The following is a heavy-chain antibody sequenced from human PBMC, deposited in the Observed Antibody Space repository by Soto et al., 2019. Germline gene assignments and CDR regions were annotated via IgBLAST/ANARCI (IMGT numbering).Heavy chain of an antibody. Sequence: QVQLVQSGAEVKKPGASVKVSCKASGYTFTSYGISWVRQAPGQELEWMGWISAYNGNTNYAQKLQGRGTMTTDTSTSTAYMELRSLRSDDTAVYYCARSTSSGWRPDAFDICGQGTMVTVSS. J-gene: IGHJ3*02. CDR3: ARSTSSGWRPDAFDI. CDR1: GYTFTSYG. D-gene: IGHD6-19*01. CDR2: ISAYNGNT. V-gene: IGHV1-18*01.